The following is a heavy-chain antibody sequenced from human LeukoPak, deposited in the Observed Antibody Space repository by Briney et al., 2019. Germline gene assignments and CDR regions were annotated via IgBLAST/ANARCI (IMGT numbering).Heavy chain of an antibody. D-gene: IGHD2-2*02. CDR1: GGSISSYY. J-gene: IGHJ4*02. CDR2: INHSGST. V-gene: IGHV4-34*01. Sequence: ASETLSLTCTVSGGSISSYYWSWIRQPPGKGLEWIGEINHSGSTNYNPSLKSRVTISVDTSKNQFSLKLSSVTAADTAVYYCARAEYCSSTSCYMTVDYWGQGTLVTVSS. CDR3: ARAEYCSSTSCYMTVDY.